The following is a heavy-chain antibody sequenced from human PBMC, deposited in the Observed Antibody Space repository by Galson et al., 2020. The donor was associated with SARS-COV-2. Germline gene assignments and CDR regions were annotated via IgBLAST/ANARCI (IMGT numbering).Heavy chain of an antibody. CDR2: IGPSSSTS. CDR1: GFDFSTYS. D-gene: IGHD3-9*01. CDR3: ASGYDTTRYLDWSALYQFRF. V-gene: IGHV3-48*01. J-gene: IGHJ4*02. Sequence: GGSLRLSCAASGFDFSTYSMNWVRQAPGKGLEWVSYIGPSSSTSNYADSVKGRFTISRDNGKTSLYLQMKSLRAEDTAVYYCASGYDTTRYLDWSALYQFRFWGQGTLVTVSS.